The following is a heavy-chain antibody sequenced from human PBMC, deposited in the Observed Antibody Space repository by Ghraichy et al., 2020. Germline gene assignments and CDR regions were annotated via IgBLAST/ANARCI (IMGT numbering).Heavy chain of an antibody. V-gene: IGHV3-53*01. CDR1: EFTVSSTY. CDR3: ASAKSDDYYYGMDV. CDR2: IYSGGST. Sequence: GGSLRLSCAASEFTVSSTYMSWVRQAPGKGLEWVSVIYSGGSTDYADAVKGRFTISRDNSKNTLYLQMNSLRAEDTAVYYCASAKSDDYYYGMDVWGQGTTVTVSS. J-gene: IGHJ6*02.